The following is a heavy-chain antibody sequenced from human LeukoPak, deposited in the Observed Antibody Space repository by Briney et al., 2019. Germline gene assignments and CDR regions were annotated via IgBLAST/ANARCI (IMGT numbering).Heavy chain of an antibody. J-gene: IGHJ4*02. D-gene: IGHD2-8*01. CDR2: IIPILGIA. V-gene: IGHV1-69*04. Sequence: SVKVSCKASGGTFSSYTISWVRQAPGQGLEWMGRIIPILGIANYAQKFQGRVTITADKSTSTAYMGLSSLRSEDTAVYYCARDPSRVYYFDYWGQGTLVTVSS. CDR1: GGTFSSYT. CDR3: ARDPSRVYYFDY.